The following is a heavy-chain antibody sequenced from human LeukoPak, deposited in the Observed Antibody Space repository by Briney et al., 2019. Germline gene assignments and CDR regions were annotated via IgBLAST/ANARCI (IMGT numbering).Heavy chain of an antibody. CDR3: ARLYGSGSSLYFDY. CDR1: GGSISSGSYY. V-gene: IGHV4-61*02. J-gene: IGHJ4*02. D-gene: IGHD3-10*01. Sequence: SETLSLTCTVSGGSISSGSYYWSWIRQPAGKGLEWIGRIYTSGSTNYNPSLKSRVTISVDTSKNQFSLKPSSVTAADTAVYYCARLYGSGSSLYFDYWGQGTLVTVSS. CDR2: IYTSGST.